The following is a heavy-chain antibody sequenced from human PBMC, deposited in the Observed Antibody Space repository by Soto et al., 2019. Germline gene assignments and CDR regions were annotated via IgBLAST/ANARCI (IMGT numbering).Heavy chain of an antibody. CDR1: GFTFSSYA. D-gene: IGHD3-3*01. CDR3: AASLRGAFGVFDY. J-gene: IGHJ4*02. Sequence: GGSLRLSCAASGFTFSSYAMSWVRQAPGKGLEWVSAISGSGGSTYYADSVKGRFTISRDNSKNTLYLQMNSLRAEDTAVYYCAASLRGAFGVFDYWGQGTLVTVSS. CDR2: ISGSGGST. V-gene: IGHV3-23*01.